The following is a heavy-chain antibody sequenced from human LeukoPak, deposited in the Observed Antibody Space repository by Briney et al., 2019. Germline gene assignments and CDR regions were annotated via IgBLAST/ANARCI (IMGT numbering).Heavy chain of an antibody. CDR2: ISSSSSYI. J-gene: IGHJ5*02. CDR1: GFTFSSYS. V-gene: IGHV3-21*01. CDR3: ARETYYDILTGYGWFDP. Sequence: GGSLRLSCAASGFTFSSYSMDWVRQAPGKGLEWVSSISSSSSYIYYADSVKGRFTISRDNAKNSLYLQMNSLRAEDTAVYYCARETYYDILTGYGWFDPWGQGTLVTVSS. D-gene: IGHD3-9*01.